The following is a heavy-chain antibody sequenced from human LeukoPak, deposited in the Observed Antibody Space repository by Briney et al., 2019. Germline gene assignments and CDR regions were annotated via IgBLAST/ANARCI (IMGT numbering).Heavy chain of an antibody. V-gene: IGHV1-18*01. CDR3: ARDRGYFDWLKDAFDI. CDR1: GYTFTSYG. CDR2: ISAYNGNT. J-gene: IGHJ3*02. Sequence: GASVKVSCKASGYTFTSYGISWVRQAPGQGLEWMGWISAYNGNTNYAQKLQGRVTMTTDTSTSTAYMELRSLRSDDTAVYYCARDRGYFDWLKDAFDIWGQGTMVTVSS. D-gene: IGHD3-9*01.